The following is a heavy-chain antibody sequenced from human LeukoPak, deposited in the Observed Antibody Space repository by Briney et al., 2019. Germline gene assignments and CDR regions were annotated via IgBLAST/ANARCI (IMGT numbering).Heavy chain of an antibody. V-gene: IGHV5-51*01. D-gene: IGHD1-26*01. Sequence: GESLEISCKGSGYSFTSYWICWVRQMPGKGREWMGTINPGDSDTRYSPSFQGQVTISADKSISTAYLQWSSLNASDTAMYYCATSGSWPDAFDIWGQGTMVTVSS. CDR1: GYSFTSYW. CDR2: INPGDSDT. J-gene: IGHJ3*02. CDR3: ATSGSWPDAFDI.